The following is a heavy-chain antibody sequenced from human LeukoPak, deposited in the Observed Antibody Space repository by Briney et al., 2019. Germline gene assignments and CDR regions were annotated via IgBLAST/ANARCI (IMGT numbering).Heavy chain of an antibody. V-gene: IGHV3-53*01. Sequence: GGSLRLSCVASGFTVSSNYMSWVRQVPGKGLEWVSVIYSGGSIYYADSVKGRFTISRDNSKNTMYLQMKSLRAEDTAVYYCARDQHYWGQGTLVTVSS. CDR3: ARDQHY. J-gene: IGHJ4*02. CDR1: GFTVSSNY. CDR2: IYSGGSI.